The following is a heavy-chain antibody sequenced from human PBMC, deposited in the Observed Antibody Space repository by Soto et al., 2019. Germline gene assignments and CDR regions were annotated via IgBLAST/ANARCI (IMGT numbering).Heavy chain of an antibody. Sequence: VGSLRLSCAASGFTFSDYYMSWIRQAPGKGLEWVSYISTSTGYTNYADSVKGRFTISRDNAKNSLYLQMNSLRAEDTAVYYCARRPAAGNWFDLWGQGTQVTVSS. CDR3: ARRPAAGNWFDL. CDR2: ISTSTGYT. CDR1: GFTFSDYY. V-gene: IGHV3-11*06. J-gene: IGHJ5*02. D-gene: IGHD2-2*01.